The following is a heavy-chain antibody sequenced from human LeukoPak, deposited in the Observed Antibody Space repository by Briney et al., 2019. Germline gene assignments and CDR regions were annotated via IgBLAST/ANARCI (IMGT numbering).Heavy chain of an antibody. D-gene: IGHD2/OR15-2a*01. J-gene: IGHJ5*02. Sequence: PGGSLRLSCAASGFTFSSSAMGWVRQAPGKGLEWVSVISASGGATYYADSVKGRFTISRDNSKSTLYLQMNSLRAEDTAVYYCAKDHDHENQWFDPWGQGTLGTVSS. CDR1: GFTFSSSA. CDR2: ISASGGAT. CDR3: AKDHDHENQWFDP. V-gene: IGHV3-23*01.